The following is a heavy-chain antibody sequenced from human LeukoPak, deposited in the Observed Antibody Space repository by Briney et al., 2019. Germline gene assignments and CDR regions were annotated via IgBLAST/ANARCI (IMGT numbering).Heavy chain of an antibody. CDR3: ARGQGYDSSGKHYAECFQH. Sequence: GASVKVSCKASGYTFTSYDINWVRQATGQGLEWMGWMNPNSGNTGYAQKFQGRVTMTRNTSISTAYMELSSLRSEDTAVYYCARGQGYDSSGKHYAECFQHWGQGTLVTVSS. V-gene: IGHV1-8*01. D-gene: IGHD3-22*01. CDR1: GYTFTSYD. CDR2: MNPNSGNT. J-gene: IGHJ1*01.